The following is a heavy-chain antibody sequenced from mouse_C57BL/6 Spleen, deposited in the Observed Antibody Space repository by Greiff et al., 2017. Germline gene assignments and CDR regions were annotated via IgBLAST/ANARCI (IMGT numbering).Heavy chain of an antibody. CDR2: IYPGDGDT. V-gene: IGHV1-80*01. D-gene: IGHD1-1*01. J-gene: IGHJ4*01. CDR1: GYAFSSYW. CDR3: ARSGYYYGSSRSYAMDY. Sequence: VKLQESGAELVKPGASVKISCKASGYAFSSYWMNWVKQRPGKGLEWIGQIYPGDGDTNYNGKFKGKATLTADKSSSTAYMQLSSLTSEDSAVSFCARSGYYYGSSRSYAMDYWGQGTSVTVSS.